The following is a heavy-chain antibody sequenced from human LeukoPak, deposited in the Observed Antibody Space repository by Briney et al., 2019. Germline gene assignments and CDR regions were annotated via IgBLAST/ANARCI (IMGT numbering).Heavy chain of an antibody. CDR2: LRYDGSSK. Sequence: GGSLRLSCAASEFSFSNFAMYWVRQPPGKGLEWVAFLRYDGSSKFYTDSVKGRFTISRDNSKNTLYLQMNSLRVEDAALYYCAKDSVYGGWGNAFDIWGQGTMVTVSS. CDR3: AKDSVYGGWGNAFDI. D-gene: IGHD3-16*01. CDR1: EFSFSNFA. J-gene: IGHJ3*02. V-gene: IGHV3-30*02.